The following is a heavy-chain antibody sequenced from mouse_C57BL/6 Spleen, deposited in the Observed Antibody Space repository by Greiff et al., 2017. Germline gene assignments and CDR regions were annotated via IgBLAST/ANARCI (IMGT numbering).Heavy chain of an antibody. Sequence: VQLQQSGAELVRPGASVKLSCTASGFNIKDDYMHWVKQRPEQGLEWIGWIDPENGDTEYASKFQGKATITADTSSNTDYLQLSSLTSEDTAVYYCTPITSVHSYWGQGTLVTVSA. J-gene: IGHJ3*01. CDR3: TPITSVHSY. D-gene: IGHD1-1*01. CDR2: IDPENGDT. V-gene: IGHV14-4*01. CDR1: GFNIKDDY.